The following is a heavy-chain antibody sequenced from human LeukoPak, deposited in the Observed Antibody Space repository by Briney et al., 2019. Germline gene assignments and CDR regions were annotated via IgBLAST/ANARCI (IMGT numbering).Heavy chain of an antibody. J-gene: IGHJ6*02. Sequence: SQTLSLTCTVSGGSISSYYWSWIRQPPGKGLEWIGYIYYSGSTNYNPSLKSRVTISVDTSKNQFSLKLSSVTAADTAVYYCARGYSSGWPYYYYYGMDVWGQGTTVTVSS. CDR1: GGSISSYY. CDR3: ARGYSSGWPYYYYYGMDV. CDR2: IYYSGST. D-gene: IGHD6-19*01. V-gene: IGHV4-59*01.